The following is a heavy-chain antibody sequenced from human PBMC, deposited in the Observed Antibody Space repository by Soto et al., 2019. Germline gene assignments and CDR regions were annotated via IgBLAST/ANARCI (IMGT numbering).Heavy chain of an antibody. J-gene: IGHJ4*02. V-gene: IGHV1-46*01. D-gene: IGHD3-9*01. CDR3: ARGDYDVLTGYYPLDF. Sequence: ASVRVSCKAYGYTLTSYYMHWVRQAPGQGLAWMGIINPSGGSTSYAQNYQGRITMTSDTSTTTVYMELSSLRSEDTAVYFCARGDYDVLTGYYPLDFWGQGTLVTVSS. CDR1: GYTLTSYY. CDR2: INPSGGST.